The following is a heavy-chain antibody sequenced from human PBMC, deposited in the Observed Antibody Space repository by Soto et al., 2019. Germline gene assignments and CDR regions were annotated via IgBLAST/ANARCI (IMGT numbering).Heavy chain of an antibody. J-gene: IGHJ4*02. CDR1: GFTVSSKY. D-gene: IGHD4-4*01. CDR2: IYCGGTT. Sequence: PGGSLRLSCAASGFTVSSKYMTWVRQAPGKGLEWVSLIYCGGTTYYADSVKGRFTISRDNSENTLYLQMNSLRAEDTAVYYCARETTVTTSFDYWGRGTLVTVSS. CDR3: ARETTVTTSFDY. V-gene: IGHV3-66*01.